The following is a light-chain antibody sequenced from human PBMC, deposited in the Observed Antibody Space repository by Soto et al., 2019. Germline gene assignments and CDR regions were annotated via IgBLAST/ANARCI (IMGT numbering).Light chain of an antibody. CDR3: EAWDYSLSGYWV. CDR2: RNN. Sequence: QSVLSQPPSASGTPGQRVTISCSGSSSNIGRNYVYWYQQVPGTAPKLLIFRNNQRPSGVPDRFSGSKSGTSASLAISGLRSEDEADYFCEAWDYSLSGYWVFGGGTKLTVL. CDR1: SSNIGRNY. J-gene: IGLJ3*02. V-gene: IGLV1-47*01.